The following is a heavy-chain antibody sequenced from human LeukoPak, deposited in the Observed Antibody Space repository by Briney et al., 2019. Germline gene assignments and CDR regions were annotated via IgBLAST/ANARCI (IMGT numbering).Heavy chain of an antibody. D-gene: IGHD2-15*01. V-gene: IGHV3-23*01. CDR1: GFTFSSYA. Sequence: GGSLRLSCAASGFTFSSYAMSWVRQAPGKGLEWVSAISGSGGSTYYADSVKGRFTIPRDNSKNTLYLQMNSLRAEDTAVYYCAKSIVVVVAATAEFDYWGQGTLVTVSS. J-gene: IGHJ4*02. CDR3: AKSIVVVVAATAEFDY. CDR2: ISGSGGST.